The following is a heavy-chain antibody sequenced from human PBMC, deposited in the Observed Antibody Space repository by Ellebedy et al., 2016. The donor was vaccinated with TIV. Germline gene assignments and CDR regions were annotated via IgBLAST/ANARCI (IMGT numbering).Heavy chain of an antibody. Sequence: GESLKISCVASGFTFSSYTMNWVRQAPGKGLEWVSYISSSSNTIYYADSLKGRFTISRDNAKNSLFLQMNSLRDEDTAVYYCARENWAHDAFDIWGQGTMVTVAA. CDR3: ARENWAHDAFDI. CDR1: GFTFSSYT. D-gene: IGHD7-27*01. J-gene: IGHJ3*02. V-gene: IGHV3-48*02. CDR2: ISSSSNTI.